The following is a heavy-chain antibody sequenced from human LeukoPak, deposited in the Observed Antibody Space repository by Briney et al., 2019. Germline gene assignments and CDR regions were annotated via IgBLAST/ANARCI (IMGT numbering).Heavy chain of an antibody. CDR1: GGSISSGGYY. CDR3: ARGKRMVTAQYYFDY. V-gene: IGHV4-31*03. D-gene: IGHD2-21*02. CDR2: IYYSGST. Sequence: PSETLSLTCTVSGGSISSGGYYWSWIRQHPGKGLEWIGYIYYSGSTYYNPSLKSRVTISVDTSKNQFSLKLSSVTAADTAVYYCARGKRMVTAQYYFDYWGQGTLVTVSS. J-gene: IGHJ4*02.